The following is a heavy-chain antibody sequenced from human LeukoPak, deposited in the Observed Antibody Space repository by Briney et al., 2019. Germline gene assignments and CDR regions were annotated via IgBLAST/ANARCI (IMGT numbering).Heavy chain of an antibody. CDR1: GGSISSTSYY. V-gene: IGHV4-39*01. Sequence: KPSETLTLICTVSGGSISSTSYYWGGIRQPPGKGLEWIGSIYYSGSTYYNPSLKRRVTISVDTSKNEFSLKLSSVTAADTAVYYCATIDYYDSSGYKYSFDYWGQGTLVTVSS. J-gene: IGHJ4*02. CDR3: ATIDYYDSSGYKYSFDY. D-gene: IGHD3-22*01. CDR2: IYYSGST.